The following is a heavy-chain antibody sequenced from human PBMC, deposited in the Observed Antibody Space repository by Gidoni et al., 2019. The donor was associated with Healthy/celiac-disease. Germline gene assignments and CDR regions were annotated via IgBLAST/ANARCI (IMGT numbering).Heavy chain of an antibody. CDR2: ISWDGGST. J-gene: IGHJ6*02. D-gene: IGHD1-26*01. CDR1: GFTFVAYA. CDR3: AKDIDNSGPSGSYPYYYYYGMDV. Sequence: EVQLVESGGVVVQPGGSLRLSCAASGFTFVAYAMHWVRQAPGKGLEWVSLISWDGGSTYYADSVKGRFTISRDNSKNSLYLQMNSLRAEDTALYYCAKDIDNSGPSGSYPYYYYYGMDVWGQGTTVTVSS. V-gene: IGHV3-43D*03.